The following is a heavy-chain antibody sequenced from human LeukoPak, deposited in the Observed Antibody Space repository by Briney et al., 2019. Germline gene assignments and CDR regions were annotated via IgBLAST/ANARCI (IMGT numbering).Heavy chain of an antibody. CDR1: GFNFCLHW. CDR2: IKHDGSEK. J-gene: IGHJ4*02. CDR3: ARGRSTEY. V-gene: IGHV3-7*01. Sequence: GGSLRLSCVASGFNFCLHWVTWVRQAPGKGLEWVANIKHDGSEKYYVDSVKGRFTISRDNAKKSLYLQMNSLRGEDTAVYYCARGRSTEYWGQGILVTVSS.